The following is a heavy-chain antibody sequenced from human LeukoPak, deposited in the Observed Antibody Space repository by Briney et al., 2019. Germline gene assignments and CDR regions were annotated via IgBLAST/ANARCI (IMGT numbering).Heavy chain of an antibody. J-gene: IGHJ5*01. D-gene: IGHD2-8*01. Sequence: GGSLRLSCAASGFTFSSYAMNWVRQAPGRGLEWVSYIGPSGTAIYYADSVKGRFTISRDNARNSLYLQMNSLIAEDTAVYYCARDIASCTNTACYDIRFDSWGQGTPVTVSS. CDR2: IGPSGTAI. CDR1: GFTFSSYA. V-gene: IGHV3-48*01. CDR3: ARDIASCTNTACYDIRFDS.